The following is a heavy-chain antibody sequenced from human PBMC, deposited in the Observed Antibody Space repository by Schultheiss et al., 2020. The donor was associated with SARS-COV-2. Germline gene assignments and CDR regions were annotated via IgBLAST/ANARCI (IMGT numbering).Heavy chain of an antibody. Sequence: GESLKISCAASGFTFSDYYMSWIRQAPGKGLEWVSYISSSGSNIYFADSVKGRFTISRDNAKNSLYLQMNSLRAEDTAVYYCVREALSPHMRRSLDKKKVADVWGQGTTVTVSS. J-gene: IGHJ6*02. V-gene: IGHV3-11*01. CDR1: GFTFSDYY. CDR3: VREALSPHMRRSLDKKKVADV. CDR2: ISSSGSNI. D-gene: IGHD3-3*01.